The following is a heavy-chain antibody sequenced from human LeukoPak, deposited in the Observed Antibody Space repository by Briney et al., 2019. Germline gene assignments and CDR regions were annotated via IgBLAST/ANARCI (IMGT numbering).Heavy chain of an antibody. Sequence: ASVKVSCKASGYTFTSYVIDWVRQAAGQGVEWMGWMNPNSGNTGDAQKFHGRVTMTRNTRISTAYMELSSLRSEDTAVYYCARASSPFSGKASDYWGQGTLVTVSS. CDR2: MNPNSGNT. D-gene: IGHD1-14*01. V-gene: IGHV1-8*01. CDR1: GYTFTSYV. J-gene: IGHJ4*02. CDR3: ARASSPFSGKASDY.